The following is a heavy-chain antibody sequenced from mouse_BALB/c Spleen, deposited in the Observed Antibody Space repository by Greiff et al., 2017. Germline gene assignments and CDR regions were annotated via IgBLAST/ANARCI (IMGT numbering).Heavy chain of an antibody. V-gene: IGHV5-9-3*01. CDR1: GFTFSSYA. CDR2: ISSGGSYT. J-gene: IGHJ1*01. Sequence: EVKLVESGGGLVKPGGSLKLSCAASGFTFSSYAMSWVRQTPEKRLEWVATISSGGSYTYYPDSVKGRFTISRDNAKNTLYLQMSSLRSEDTAMYYCARHGGSSWYFDVWGAGTTVTVSS. D-gene: IGHD1-1*01. CDR3: ARHGGSSWYFDV.